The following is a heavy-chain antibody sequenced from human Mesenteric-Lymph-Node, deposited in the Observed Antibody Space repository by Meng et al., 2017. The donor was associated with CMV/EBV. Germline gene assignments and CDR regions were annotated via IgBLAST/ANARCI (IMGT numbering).Heavy chain of an antibody. CDR1: GFIFSNYA. J-gene: IGHJ5*02. CDR2: IRVGGGTT. V-gene: IGHV3-23*01. D-gene: IGHD3-10*01. Sequence: GESLKISCAASGFIFSNYAMSWFRQAPGKGLKWVSGIRVGGGTTYYAGSVKGRFSISRDNYKNTVYLQMNSLRAEDTAVYYCAKDVEELGIRGFDPWGQGTLVTVSS. CDR3: AKDVEELGIRGFDP.